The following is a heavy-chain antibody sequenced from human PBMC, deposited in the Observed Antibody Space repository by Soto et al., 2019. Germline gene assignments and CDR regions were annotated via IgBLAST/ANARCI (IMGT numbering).Heavy chain of an antibody. CDR2: ISYDGSNK. J-gene: IGHJ6*04. CDR3: ARETDYYGSGTSSYYGMGV. Sequence: QVQLVESGGGVVQPGRSLRLSCEASGFTFSSYAMYWVRQAPGKGLEWVAVISYDGSNKYYADSVKGGFTISRDNSKTALYVQMNRPTAEDWAVFYCARETDYYGSGTSSYYGMGVWGKCTRVAVSS. D-gene: IGHD3-10*01. CDR1: GFTFSSYA. V-gene: IGHV3-30-3*01.